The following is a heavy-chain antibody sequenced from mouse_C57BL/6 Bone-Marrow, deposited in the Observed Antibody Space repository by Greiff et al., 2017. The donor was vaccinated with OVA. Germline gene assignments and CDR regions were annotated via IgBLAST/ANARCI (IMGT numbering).Heavy chain of an antibody. J-gene: IGHJ2*01. V-gene: IGHV1-50*01. Sequence: QVQLQQPGAELVKPGASVKLSCKASGYTFTSYWVQWVKQRPGQGLEWIGEIDPSDSYTNYNQKFKGKATLTVDTSSSTAYMQLSSLTSEDSAVYYCAINWDEKDYYFDYWGQGTTLTVSS. CDR1: GYTFTSYW. CDR3: AINWDEKDYYFDY. D-gene: IGHD4-1*01. CDR2: IDPSDSYT.